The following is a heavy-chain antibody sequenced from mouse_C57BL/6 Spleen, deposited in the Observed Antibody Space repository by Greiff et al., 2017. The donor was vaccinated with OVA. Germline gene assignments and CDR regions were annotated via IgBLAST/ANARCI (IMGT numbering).Heavy chain of an antibody. CDR3: ARGNPNLIYDGYYYFGY. CDR2: IYPGSGST. J-gene: IGHJ2*01. V-gene: IGHV1-55*01. Sequence: QVQLQQPGAELVKPGASVKMSCKASGYTFTSYWITWVKQRPGQGLEWIGDIYPGSGSTNYNEKFKSKATLTVDTSSSTAYMQLSSLTSEDSAVYYCARGNPNLIYDGYYYFGYWGQGTTLTVSS. CDR1: GYTFTSYW. D-gene: IGHD2-3*01.